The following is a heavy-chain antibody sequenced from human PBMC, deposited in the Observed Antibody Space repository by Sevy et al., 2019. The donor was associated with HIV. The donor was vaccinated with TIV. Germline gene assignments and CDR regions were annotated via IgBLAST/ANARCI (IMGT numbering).Heavy chain of an antibody. Sequence: GGSLRLSCAASGFTFRRYDMHWVRQAPGRGLERVAVSASHGNYKAFADFVRGRFTVSRDNARNGLDLQMTSLRTEDTAVYYCARLQSCGGDCYYCDSWGQGALVTVSS. D-gene: IGHD2-21*02. CDR2: SASHGNYK. CDR3: ARLQSCGGDCYYCDS. J-gene: IGHJ4*02. CDR1: GFTFRRYD. V-gene: IGHV3-30-3*01.